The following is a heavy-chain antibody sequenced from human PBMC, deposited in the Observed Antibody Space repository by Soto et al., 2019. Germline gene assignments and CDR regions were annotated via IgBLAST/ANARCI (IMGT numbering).Heavy chain of an antibody. CDR1: GFSLNDYG. Sequence: LRLSCAASGFSLNDYGMHWVRQPPGKGLEWVADISYDGRNKYYTDSVRGRFTISRDISKGTLYLQMNSLRPEDTAVYYCAKSNRGAYDTPDFWGQGTPVTVSS. CDR2: ISYDGRNK. J-gene: IGHJ4*02. D-gene: IGHD3-22*01. CDR3: AKSNRGAYDTPDF. V-gene: IGHV3-30*18.